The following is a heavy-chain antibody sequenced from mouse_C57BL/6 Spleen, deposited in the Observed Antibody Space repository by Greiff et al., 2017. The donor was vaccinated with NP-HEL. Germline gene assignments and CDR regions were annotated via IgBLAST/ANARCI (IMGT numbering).Heavy chain of an antibody. V-gene: IGHV1-55*01. D-gene: IGHD1-1*01. Sequence: VQLQQPGAELVKPGASVKMSCKASGYTFTSYWITWVKQRPGQGLEWIGDIYPGSGSTNYNEKFKSKATLTVDTSSSTAYMQLSSLTSEDSAVYYCARKVYGSSYENYAMDYWGQGTSVTVSS. J-gene: IGHJ4*01. CDR2: IYPGSGST. CDR1: GYTFTSYW. CDR3: ARKVYGSSYENYAMDY.